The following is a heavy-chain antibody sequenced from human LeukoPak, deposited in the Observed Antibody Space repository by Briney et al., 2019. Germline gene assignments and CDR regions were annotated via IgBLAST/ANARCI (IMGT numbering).Heavy chain of an antibody. CDR3: ARLRGGIRGLPNWFDP. CDR1: GYSFTNYW. Sequence: GESLKISCKGSGYSFTNYWSGWVRQMPGKGLEWMGIIWPGDSDTRYSPSFQGQVTISADTSITTAYLQWSSLKSSDTAIYSCARLRGGIRGLPNWFDPWGQGTLVTVSS. D-gene: IGHD3-10*01. J-gene: IGHJ5*02. V-gene: IGHV5-51*01. CDR2: IWPGDSDT.